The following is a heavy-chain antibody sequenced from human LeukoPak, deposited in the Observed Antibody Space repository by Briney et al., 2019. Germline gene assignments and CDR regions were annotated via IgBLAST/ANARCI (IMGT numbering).Heavy chain of an antibody. V-gene: IGHV4-34*01. CDR1: GGSSSGYY. J-gene: IGHJ5*02. CDR2: INHSGST. D-gene: IGHD3-3*01. CDR3: ARQLGQKKYYDFWSGYYRGFDP. Sequence: SETLSLTCAVYGGSSSGYYWSWIRQPPGKGLEWIGEINHSGSTNYNPSLESRVTISVDTSKNQFSLKLSSVTAADTAVYYCARQLGQKKYYDFWSGYYRGFDPWGQGTLVTVSS.